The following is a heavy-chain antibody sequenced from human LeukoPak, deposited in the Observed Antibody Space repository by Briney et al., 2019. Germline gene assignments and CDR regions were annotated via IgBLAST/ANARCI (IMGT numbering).Heavy chain of an antibody. J-gene: IGHJ5*02. CDR3: ARGIGDYSNYDLWFDP. D-gene: IGHD4-11*01. Sequence: ASVKVSCKASGYTFTSYDINWVRQATGQGLEWMGWMNPNSGNTGYAQKFQGRVTMTRNTSISTAYMELSSLRSEDTAVYYYARGIGDYSNYDLWFDPWGQGTLVTVSS. CDR1: GYTFTSYD. CDR2: MNPNSGNT. V-gene: IGHV1-8*01.